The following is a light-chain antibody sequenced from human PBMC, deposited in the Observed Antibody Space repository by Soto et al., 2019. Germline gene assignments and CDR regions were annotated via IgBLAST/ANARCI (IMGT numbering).Light chain of an antibody. Sequence: EIVLTQSPAPLSLSPGERATLSCRASQSVSSYLAWYQQKPGQAPRLLIYDASNRATGIPARFSGSGAGTDFTLTISRIEPEDFAVYYCEQRSTCSPTFGQGTKVDIK. V-gene: IGKV3-11*01. CDR1: QSVSSY. CDR2: DAS. CDR3: EQRSTCSPT. J-gene: IGKJ1*01.